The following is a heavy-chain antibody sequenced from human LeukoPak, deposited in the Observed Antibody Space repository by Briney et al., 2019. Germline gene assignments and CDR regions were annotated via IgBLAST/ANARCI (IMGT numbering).Heavy chain of an antibody. CDR1: GGSISSSSYY. CDR2: IDYSGST. Sequence: SETLSLTCTVSGGSISSSSYYWGWIRQPPGKGLEWIGSIDYSGSTYYNPSLKSRVTISVDTSKNQFSLKLSSVTAADTAVYYCASAGRDCSGGSCYSLWFDPWGQGTLVTVSS. V-gene: IGHV4-39*07. CDR3: ASAGRDCSGGSCYSLWFDP. J-gene: IGHJ5*02. D-gene: IGHD2-15*01.